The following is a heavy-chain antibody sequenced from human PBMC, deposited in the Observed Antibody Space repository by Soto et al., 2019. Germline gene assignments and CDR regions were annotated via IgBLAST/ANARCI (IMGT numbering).Heavy chain of an antibody. CDR3: ARDQYSSGWYPPDRPYYYYGMDV. CDR2: IIPIFGTA. D-gene: IGHD6-19*01. V-gene: IGHV1-69*13. CDR1: GGTFSSYA. Sequence: SVKVSCKASGGTFSSYAISWVRQAPGQGLEWMGGIIPIFGTANYAQKFQGRVTITADESTSTAYMELSSLRSEDTAVYYCARDQYSSGWYPPDRPYYYYGMDVWGQGTTVTVSS. J-gene: IGHJ6*02.